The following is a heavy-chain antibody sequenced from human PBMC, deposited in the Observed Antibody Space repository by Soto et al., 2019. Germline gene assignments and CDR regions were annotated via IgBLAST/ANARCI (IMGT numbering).Heavy chain of an antibody. V-gene: IGHV3-23*01. D-gene: IGHD1-1*01. J-gene: IGHJ5*02. CDR3: AGRRYRVSSGNWFDP. CDR1: GCTFSSYA. Sequence: PWVSLRLSCAASGCTFSSYAMSWVRQAPGKGLEWVSAMSGSGGSTYYADSVKGRFTISRDNSKNTLYLQMNSLRAEDTAVYYCAGRRYRVSSGNWFDPWGQGTMVTVSS. CDR2: MSGSGGST.